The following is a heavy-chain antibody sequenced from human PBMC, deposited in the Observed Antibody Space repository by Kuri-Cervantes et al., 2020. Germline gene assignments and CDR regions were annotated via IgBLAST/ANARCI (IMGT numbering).Heavy chain of an antibody. D-gene: IGHD3-22*01. J-gene: IGHJ3*02. CDR1: GFTFDDYA. CDR3: ARDAGPYYRWVGAFDI. Sequence: GESLKISCAASGFTFDDYAMHWVRQAPGKGLEWVAVISYDGSNKYYADSVKGRFTISRDNSKNTLYLQMNSLRAEDTAVYYCARDAGPYYRWVGAFDIWGQESMVTVSS. V-gene: IGHV3-30-3*01. CDR2: ISYDGSNK.